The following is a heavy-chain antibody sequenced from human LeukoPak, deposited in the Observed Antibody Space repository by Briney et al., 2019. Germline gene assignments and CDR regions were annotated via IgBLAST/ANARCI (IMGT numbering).Heavy chain of an antibody. D-gene: IGHD2-21*02. CDR3: AKGLSRDSFAVDY. CDR2: ITSSSENI. J-gene: IGHJ4*02. V-gene: IGHV3-21*01. Sequence: PGGSLRLSCGASGFVFSGYSMNWVRQAPGKGLEWVSCITSSSENIHYADSVKGRFNMSRDNAKNSLSLQMNNLSADDTAVYYCAKGLSRDSFAVDYWGQGTPVTVSS. CDR1: GFVFSGYS.